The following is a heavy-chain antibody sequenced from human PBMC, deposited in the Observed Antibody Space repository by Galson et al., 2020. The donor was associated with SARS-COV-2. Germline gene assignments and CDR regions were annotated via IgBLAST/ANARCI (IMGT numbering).Heavy chain of an antibody. V-gene: IGHV3-33*01. J-gene: IGHJ4*02. CDR2: IWYDGTNK. Sequence: GESLKISCAASGFTFSTYGMHWVRQAPGQGLEWVAVIWYDGTNKYYADSVKGRFTISRDNSKNTLYLQMNSLRAEDTAVYYCARVVLRSWALDYWGQGTLVTVSS. D-gene: IGHD3-22*01. CDR3: ARVVLRSWALDY. CDR1: GFTFSTYG.